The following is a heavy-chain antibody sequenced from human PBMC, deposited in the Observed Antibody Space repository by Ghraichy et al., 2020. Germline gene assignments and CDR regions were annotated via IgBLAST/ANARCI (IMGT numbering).Heavy chain of an antibody. V-gene: IGHV3-7*01. CDR1: GFTFSSYW. J-gene: IGHJ4*02. D-gene: IGHD6-19*01. CDR3: AHSSGWLLDY. CDR2: IKQDGSEK. Sequence: ESLNISCAASGFTFSSYWMSWVRQAPGKGLEWVANIKQDGSEKYYVDSVKGRFTISRDNAKNSLYLQMNNLRAGDTAVYYCAHSSGWLLDYWGQGTLVTVSS.